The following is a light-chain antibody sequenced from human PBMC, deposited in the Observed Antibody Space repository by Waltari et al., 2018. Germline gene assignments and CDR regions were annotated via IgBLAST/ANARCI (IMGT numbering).Light chain of an antibody. CDR3: SAWDDSVHV. Sequence: QSGLTQSPSVSGTPGQRVTISCSGSTSNIGSNNVNWYQQFPGTAPKLLIYRNSERPSGVPDRFSGSKSGTSASLAISGLQSEDEAEYYCSAWDDSVHVFGTGTRVTV. J-gene: IGLJ1*01. V-gene: IGLV1-44*01. CDR2: RNS. CDR1: TSNIGSNN.